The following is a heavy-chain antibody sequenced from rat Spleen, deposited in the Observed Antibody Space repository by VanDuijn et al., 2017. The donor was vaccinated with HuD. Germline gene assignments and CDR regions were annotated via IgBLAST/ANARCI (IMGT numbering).Heavy chain of an antibody. CDR1: GFTFSDYY. J-gene: IGHJ2*01. CDR3: ARSVFDY. Sequence: EVQLVESGGGLVQPGRSLNLSCAASGFTFSDYYMAWVRQAPKKGLEWVASISYEGSSTYYRDSVKGRFTISRDNAKSTLYLQMDSLRSEDTATYYCARSVFDYWGQGVMVTVSS. CDR2: ISYEGSST. V-gene: IGHV5-22*01.